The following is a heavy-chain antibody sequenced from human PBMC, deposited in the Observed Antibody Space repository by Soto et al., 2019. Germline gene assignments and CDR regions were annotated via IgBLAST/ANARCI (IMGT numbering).Heavy chain of an antibody. D-gene: IGHD3-3*01. Sequence: QVQLVQSGAEVKKPGSSVKVSCKASGGNFNSHAINWVRQAPGQGLEWMGGFIPVLGTADYAQKFQGRVTIAADRSKTTAYMELTSLISEDTAVYYCGRGAFGGGYYANFDHWGQGTLVNVSS. V-gene: IGHV1-69*06. CDR1: GGNFNSHA. J-gene: IGHJ4*02. CDR2: FIPVLGTA. CDR3: GRGAFGGGYYANFDH.